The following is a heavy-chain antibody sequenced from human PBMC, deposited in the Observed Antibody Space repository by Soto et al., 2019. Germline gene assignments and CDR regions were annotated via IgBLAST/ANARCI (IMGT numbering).Heavy chain of an antibody. CDR2: IYYSGST. V-gene: IGHV4-59*08. Sequence: SVTLSLTCTVSGGSISSYYWSLIRQPPGKGLEWIGYIYYSGSTNYNPSLKSRVTISVDTSKNQFSLKLSSVTAADTAVYYCARHSSGWKGFDYWGQGTLVIVSS. D-gene: IGHD6-19*01. J-gene: IGHJ4*02. CDR1: GGSISSYY. CDR3: ARHSSGWKGFDY.